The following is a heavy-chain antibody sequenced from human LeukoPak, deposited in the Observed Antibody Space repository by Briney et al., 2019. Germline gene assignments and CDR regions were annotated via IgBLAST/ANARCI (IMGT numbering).Heavy chain of an antibody. Sequence: SETLSLTCTVSGGSVSSGSYYWSWIRQPPGKGLEWIGYIYYSGSINYNPSLKSRVTMSLDKAKKQFSLKLSSVTAADTSVYFCASADYYRIDFWGQGTLVTVSS. V-gene: IGHV4-61*01. D-gene: IGHD3-10*01. J-gene: IGHJ4*02. CDR1: GGSVSSGSYY. CDR3: ASADYYRIDF. CDR2: IYYSGSI.